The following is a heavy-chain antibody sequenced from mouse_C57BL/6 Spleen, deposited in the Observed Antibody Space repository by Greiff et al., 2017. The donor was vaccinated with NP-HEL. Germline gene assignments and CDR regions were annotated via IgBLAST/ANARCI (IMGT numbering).Heavy chain of an antibody. CDR1: GFTFTDYY. CDR2: VYPYNGGT. Sequence: VQLKQSGPVLVKPGPSVKISCKASGFTFTDYYMHWVKQSHGKSLEWIGLVYPYNGGTSYNQMFKGKATLTVYTSSSTSYMVLNSLNSEDSAVYYCARSRIYDGYSLDYWGQGTTLTVSS. D-gene: IGHD2-3*01. CDR3: ARSRIYDGYSLDY. V-gene: IGHV1-36*01. J-gene: IGHJ2*01.